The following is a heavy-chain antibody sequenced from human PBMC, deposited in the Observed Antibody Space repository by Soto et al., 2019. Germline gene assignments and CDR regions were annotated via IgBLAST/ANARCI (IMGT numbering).Heavy chain of an antibody. V-gene: IGHV4-59*01. D-gene: IGHD3-3*01. J-gene: IGHJ6*02. CDR2: IYYSGSS. CDR1: GGSISSYN. CDR3: AREAAMASYYDFWSVYYDGVSDYYGMDV. Sequence: SETLSLTCTVSGGSISSYNWSWIRQPPGKGLEWIGYIYYSGSSNYNPYLKSRVTISVDTAKTQFSLKLSSVTAAATAVYYCAREAAMASYYDFWSVYYDGVSDYYGMDVWGQGTTVTVSS.